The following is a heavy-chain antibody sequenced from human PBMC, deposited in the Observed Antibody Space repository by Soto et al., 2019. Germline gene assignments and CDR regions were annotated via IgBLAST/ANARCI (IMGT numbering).Heavy chain of an antibody. CDR3: ARVVDDAFDI. Sequence: PSETLSLTCTVSGGSVSSGSYYWSWIRQPPGKGLEWIGYIYYSGSTNYNPSLKSRVTISVDTSKNQFSLKLSSVTAADTAVYYCARVVDDAFDIWGQGTMVTVSS. J-gene: IGHJ3*02. V-gene: IGHV4-61*01. CDR2: IYYSGST. CDR1: GGSVSSGSYY.